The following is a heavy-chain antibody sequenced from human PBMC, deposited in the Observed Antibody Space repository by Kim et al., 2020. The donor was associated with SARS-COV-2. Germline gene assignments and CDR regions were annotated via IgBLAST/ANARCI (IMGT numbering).Heavy chain of an antibody. CDR2: ISYDGSNK. V-gene: IGHV3-30*18. CDR1: GFTFSSYG. D-gene: IGHD5-18*01. CDR3: AKTGYSSLDY. Sequence: GGSLRLSCAASGFTFSSYGMHWVRQAPGKGLEWVAVISYDGSNKYYADSVKGRFTISRDNSKNTLYLQMNSLRAEDTAVYYCAKTGYSSLDYWGQGTLVTVSS. J-gene: IGHJ4*02.